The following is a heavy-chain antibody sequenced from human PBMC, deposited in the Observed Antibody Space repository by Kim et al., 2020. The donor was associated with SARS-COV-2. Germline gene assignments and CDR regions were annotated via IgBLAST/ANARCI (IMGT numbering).Heavy chain of an antibody. V-gene: IGHV3-30*04. J-gene: IGHJ4*02. Sequence: GGSLRLSCAASGFTFSSYAMHWVRQAPGKGLEWVAVISYDGSNKYYADSVKGRFTISRDNSKNTLYLQMNSLRAEDTAVYYCAREKAGIAAAGNFDYWGQGTLVTVSS. CDR1: GFTFSSYA. CDR2: ISYDGSNK. CDR3: AREKAGIAAAGNFDY. D-gene: IGHD6-13*01.